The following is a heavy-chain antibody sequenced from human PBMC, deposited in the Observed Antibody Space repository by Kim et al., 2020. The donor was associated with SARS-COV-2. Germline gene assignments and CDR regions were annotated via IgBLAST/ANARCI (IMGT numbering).Heavy chain of an antibody. J-gene: IGHJ4*02. CDR1: GGSISSYY. CDR2: IYYSGST. Sequence: SETLSLTCIVSGGSISSYYWSWIRQPPGKGLEWIGYIYYSGSTNYNPSLKSRDTISVDTSKNQFSLKLSSVTAADTAVYYCARGEGVTHNLGWGQGTLVTVSS. CDR3: ARGEGVTHNLG. D-gene: IGHD3-16*01. V-gene: IGHV4-59*12.